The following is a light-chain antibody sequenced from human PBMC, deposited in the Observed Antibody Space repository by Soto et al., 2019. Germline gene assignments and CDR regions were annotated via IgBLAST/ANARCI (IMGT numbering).Light chain of an antibody. CDR2: GAS. J-gene: IGKJ4*01. Sequence: EIVLTQSPATLSLSPGERATLSCRPSQSVSSRYLAWYQQKPGQAPRLLIYGASSRATGIPDRFSGSGSGTDFTLTISRLEPEDCAVYYCQQYGNSPLTFGGGTKVEIK. CDR1: QSVSSRY. V-gene: IGKV3-20*01. CDR3: QQYGNSPLT.